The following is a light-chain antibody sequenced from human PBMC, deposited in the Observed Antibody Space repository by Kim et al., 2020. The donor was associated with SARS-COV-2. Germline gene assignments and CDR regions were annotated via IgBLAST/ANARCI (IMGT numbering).Light chain of an antibody. CDR3: QQYVSSPLT. Sequence: SPGERATRSCRDSQSVSSGYIAWYQQKSGQVPRLLIYGASSRATGIPDRFSGSGSGTDFTLTISRLEPEDFAMYYCQQYVSSPLTFGGGTKVDIK. CDR1: QSVSSGY. V-gene: IGKV3-20*01. CDR2: GAS. J-gene: IGKJ4*01.